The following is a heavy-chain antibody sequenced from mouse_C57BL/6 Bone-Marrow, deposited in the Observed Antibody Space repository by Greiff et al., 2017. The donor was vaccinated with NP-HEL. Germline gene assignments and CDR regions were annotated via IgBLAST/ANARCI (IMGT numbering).Heavy chain of an antibody. CDR3: ARNPWFAY. CDR1: GYSFTGYY. CDR2: INPSTGGT. Sequence: VHVKQSGPELVKPGASVKISCKASGYSFTGYYMNWVKQSPEKSLEWIGEINPSTGGTTYNQKFKAKATLTVDKSSSTAYMQLKSLTSEDSAVYYCARNPWFAYWGQGTLVTVSA. J-gene: IGHJ3*01. V-gene: IGHV1-42*01.